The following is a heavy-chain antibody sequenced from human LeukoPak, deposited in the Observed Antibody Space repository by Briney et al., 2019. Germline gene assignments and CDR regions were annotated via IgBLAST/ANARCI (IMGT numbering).Heavy chain of an antibody. D-gene: IGHD2-21*02. Sequence: GRSLRLSCAASGFTFSSYGMHWVRQAPGKGLEWVAVISYDGSNKYYADSVKGRFTISRDNSKNTPYLQMNSLRAEDTAVYYCAKERVVTASTSVDYWGQGTLVTVSS. V-gene: IGHV3-30*18. CDR1: GFTFSSYG. J-gene: IGHJ4*02. CDR2: ISYDGSNK. CDR3: AKERVVTASTSVDY.